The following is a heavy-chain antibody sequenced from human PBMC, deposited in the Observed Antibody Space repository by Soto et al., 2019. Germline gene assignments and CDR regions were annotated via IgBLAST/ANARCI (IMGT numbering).Heavy chain of an antibody. D-gene: IGHD2-2*01. J-gene: IGHJ6*02. CDR1: GYSFTSYW. V-gene: IGHV5-51*01. CDR2: IYTGDSDT. Sequence: GESLKISWKGSGYSFTSYWIGWVRQMPGKGLEWMGIIYTGDSDTRYSPTFQGQVTISADKSISTAYLQWSSLKASDTAMYYCARHVSEPAYYYYVMAVWGQGFTVTVSS. CDR3: ARHVSEPAYYYYVMAV.